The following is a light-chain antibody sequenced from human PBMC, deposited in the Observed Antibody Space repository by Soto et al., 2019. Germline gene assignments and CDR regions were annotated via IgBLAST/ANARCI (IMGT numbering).Light chain of an antibody. Sequence: DIQMTQSPSSLSASVGDRVTITCRASQSISTYLNWYQQKPGKAPEFLIYSASSLQSGVPSRFSGSGSGTDFTLTINSLQPEDFATYHCQQSYSPPWTFGQGTKV. CDR3: QQSYSPPWT. CDR1: QSISTY. V-gene: IGKV1-39*01. J-gene: IGKJ1*01. CDR2: SAS.